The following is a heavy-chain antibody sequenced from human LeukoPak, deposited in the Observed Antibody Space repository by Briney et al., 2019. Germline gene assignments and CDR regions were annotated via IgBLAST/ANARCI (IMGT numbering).Heavy chain of an antibody. V-gene: IGHV3-66*01. CDR2: IDSGGRT. J-gene: IGHJ4*02. Sequence: GGSLRLSCAASGFTVSGSYMSWVREAPGKGLEWVSIIDSGGRTSHADSVKGRFTMSRDNSKNTLYLQMNTLRAEDTAVYYCTRDSAPPTVAHYWGQGTLVTVSS. CDR3: TRDSAPPTVAHY. D-gene: IGHD4-17*01. CDR1: GFTVSGSY.